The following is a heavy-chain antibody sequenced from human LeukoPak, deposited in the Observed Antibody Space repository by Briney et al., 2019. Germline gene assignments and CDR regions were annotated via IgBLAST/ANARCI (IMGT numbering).Heavy chain of an antibody. V-gene: IGHV4-61*02. CDR3: ARFSGFWSGSSAFDI. Sequence: SQTLSLTCTVSGGSISSGSYYWRWIRQPAGKGLQWIGRIYTSGRTSYNPSLTSRVTISVDTSKNQFSLKLSSVTAADTAVYYCARFSGFWSGSSAFDIWGQGTMVTVSS. J-gene: IGHJ3*02. D-gene: IGHD3-3*01. CDR1: GGSISSGSYY. CDR2: IYTSGRT.